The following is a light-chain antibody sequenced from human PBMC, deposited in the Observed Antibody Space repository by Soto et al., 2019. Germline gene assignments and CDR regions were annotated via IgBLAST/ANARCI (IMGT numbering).Light chain of an antibody. J-gene: IGKJ1*01. V-gene: IGKV3-20*01. CDR3: QQYGGSRT. CDR1: QNVRNNY. CDR2: GAS. Sequence: ETVLTQSPGTLSLSPGDRATLSCRASQNVRNNYLAWLQQKPGQAPSLLISGASTRATGVPDRFSGSGSGTDFTLTISRLEPEDFADYSCQQYGGSRTFGQGTKVEMK.